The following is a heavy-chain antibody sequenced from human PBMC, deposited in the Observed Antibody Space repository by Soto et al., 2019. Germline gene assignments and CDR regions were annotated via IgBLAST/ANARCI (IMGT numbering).Heavy chain of an antibody. CDR2: IYYSGST. D-gene: IGHD5-18*01. V-gene: IGHV4-61*01. CDR1: GGSISSGCYY. Sequence: SETLYLTCTVSGGSISSGCYYWNWIRQHPGKGLEWIGYIYYSGSTNYNPSLRSRVTISVDTSKNQFSLKLSSVTAADTAVYYCARYSYGTRYWFDPWGQGTLVTVSS. J-gene: IGHJ5*02. CDR3: ARYSYGTRYWFDP.